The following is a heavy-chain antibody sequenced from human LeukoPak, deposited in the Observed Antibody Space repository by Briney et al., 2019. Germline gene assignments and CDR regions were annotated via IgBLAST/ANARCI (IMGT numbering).Heavy chain of an antibody. Sequence: GGSLRLSCAASGFTFSNYAMTWVRQAPGKGLEWVSTFKTNSGQVYYAESVRGRFTISRDNSKNTVYLQMSSLRAEDTALYYCARSVPDYARFDYWGQGALVTVSP. CDR2: FKTNSGQV. CDR3: ARSVPDYARFDY. V-gene: IGHV3-23*01. J-gene: IGHJ4*02. D-gene: IGHD4-17*01. CDR1: GFTFSNYA.